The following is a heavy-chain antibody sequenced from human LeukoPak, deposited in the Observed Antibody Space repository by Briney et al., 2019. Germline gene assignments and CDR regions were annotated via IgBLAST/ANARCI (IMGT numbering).Heavy chain of an antibody. CDR3: AREDIAVAGTDY. J-gene: IGHJ4*02. Sequence: ASVKVSCKASGYTFTGYYMHWVRQAPGQGLEWMGIINPSGGSTSYAQKFQDRVTMIRDTSTSTVYMELSSLRSEDTAVYYCAREDIAVAGTDYWGQGTLVTVSS. CDR2: INPSGGST. D-gene: IGHD6-19*01. CDR1: GYTFTGYY. V-gene: IGHV1-46*01.